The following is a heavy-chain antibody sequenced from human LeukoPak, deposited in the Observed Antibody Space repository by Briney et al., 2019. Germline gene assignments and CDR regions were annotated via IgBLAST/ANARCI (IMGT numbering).Heavy chain of an antibody. J-gene: IGHJ4*02. CDR2: ISESGTGT. CDR1: GVTFSRYA. CDR3: AKDIAQGYTFGSIEQDY. Sequence: GGSLRLSCAASGVTFSRYAMSWVRQAPGKGREWVSAISESGTGTYYADSVKGRFTISRDNSKNTLSLQMNSLRAEDTAVYYCAKDIAQGYTFGSIEQDYWGQGTLVTVSS. D-gene: IGHD5-18*01. V-gene: IGHV3-23*01.